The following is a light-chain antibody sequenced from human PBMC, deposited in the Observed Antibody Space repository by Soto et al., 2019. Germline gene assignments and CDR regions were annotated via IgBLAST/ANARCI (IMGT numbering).Light chain of an antibody. CDR2: DAS. CDR3: QHRSNWPA. V-gene: IGKV3-11*01. J-gene: IGKJ4*01. Sequence: EILLTQSPANMSMSQGERATLSCRTSQSVSRNLAWYQQKPGQAPRLLIYDASQRATGIAARFSGSGSGTDFTLTISSLEPEDFALYYGQHRSNWPALGGGTKV. CDR1: QSVSRN.